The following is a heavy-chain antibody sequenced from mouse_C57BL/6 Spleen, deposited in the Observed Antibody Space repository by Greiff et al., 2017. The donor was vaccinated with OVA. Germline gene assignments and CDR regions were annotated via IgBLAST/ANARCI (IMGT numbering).Heavy chain of an antibody. CDR2: IDPSDSET. CDR1: GYTFTSYW. CDR3: ARENGNFRYFDV. D-gene: IGHD2-1*01. Sequence: VQLKQPGAELVRPGSSVKLSCKASGYTFTSYWMHWVKQRPIQGLEWIGNIDPSDSETHYNQKFKDKAKLTVDKSSSTAYMQLSSLTSEDSAVYYCARENGNFRYFDVWGTGTTVTVSS. J-gene: IGHJ1*03. V-gene: IGHV1-52*01.